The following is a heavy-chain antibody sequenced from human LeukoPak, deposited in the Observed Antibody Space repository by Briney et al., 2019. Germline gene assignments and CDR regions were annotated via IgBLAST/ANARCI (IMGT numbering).Heavy chain of an antibody. CDR1: GFTFSSYW. D-gene: IGHD3-3*01. J-gene: IGHJ3*02. CDR3: VRDGDFWSAQGAFDI. Sequence: GGSLRLSCAASGFTFSSYWMSWVRLAPGKGLEWVANIKQDGSAKFYVESVKGRFTISRDNAKKSLYLQMNSLRAEDTAVHYCVRDGDFWSAQGAFDIWGQGTMVTVSS. CDR2: IKQDGSAK. V-gene: IGHV3-7*01.